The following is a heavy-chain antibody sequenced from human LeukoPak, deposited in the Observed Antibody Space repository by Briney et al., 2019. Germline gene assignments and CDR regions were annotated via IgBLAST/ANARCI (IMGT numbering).Heavy chain of an antibody. CDR2: IRYDGSNK. Sequence: GGSLRLSCAASGFTFSSYGMHWVRQAPGKGLEWVAFIRYDGSNKYYADSVKGRFTISRDNSKNTLYLQMNSLRAEDTAVYYCAKDGDCSSTSCHPLADYWGQGTLVTVSS. CDR1: GFTFSSYG. CDR3: AKDGDCSSTSCHPLADY. J-gene: IGHJ4*02. V-gene: IGHV3-30*02. D-gene: IGHD2-2*01.